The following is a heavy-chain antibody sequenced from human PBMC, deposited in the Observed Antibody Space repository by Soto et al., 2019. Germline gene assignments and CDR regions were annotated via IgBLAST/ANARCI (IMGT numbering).Heavy chain of an antibody. CDR1: GGSISSGDYY. V-gene: IGHV4-30-4*01. D-gene: IGHD3-16*02. CDR3: ARGDDYVWGSYRYNLDYFDY. J-gene: IGHJ4*02. CDR2: IYYSGST. Sequence: QVQLQESGPGLVKPSQTLSLTCTVSGGSISSGDYYWSWIRQPPGKGLEWIGYIYYSGSTYYNPSLKSLVTISVDTSKNQFSLKLSSVTAADTAVYYCARGDDYVWGSYRYNLDYFDYWGQGTLVTVSS.